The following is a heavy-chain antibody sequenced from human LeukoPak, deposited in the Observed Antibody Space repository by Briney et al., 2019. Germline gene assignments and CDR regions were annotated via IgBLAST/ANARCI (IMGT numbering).Heavy chain of an antibody. D-gene: IGHD3-3*01. Sequence: GGSPRLSCAASGFTFSTYSMNWVRQAPGKGLEWVSSISSSSSYIYYADSVKGRFSISRDNAKNSLYLQMNRLRAEDTAVYYCARDGGRGYYYMDVWGKGTTVTISS. CDR1: GFTFSTYS. J-gene: IGHJ6*03. CDR3: ARDGGRGYYYMDV. CDR2: ISSSSSYI. V-gene: IGHV3-21*01.